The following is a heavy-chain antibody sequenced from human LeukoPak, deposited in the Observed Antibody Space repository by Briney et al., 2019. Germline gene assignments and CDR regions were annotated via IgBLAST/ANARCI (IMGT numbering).Heavy chain of an antibody. CDR1: GFTFDDYA. Sequence: PGGSLRLSCAASGFTFDDYAMHWVRQAPGKGVEWVSGISWNSGSIGYADSVKGRFTISRDNAKNSLYLQMNSLRAEDTALYYCAKDYYDFWSGHGYFDYWGQGTLVTVSS. D-gene: IGHD3-3*01. J-gene: IGHJ4*02. CDR3: AKDYYDFWSGHGYFDY. V-gene: IGHV3-9*01. CDR2: ISWNSGSI.